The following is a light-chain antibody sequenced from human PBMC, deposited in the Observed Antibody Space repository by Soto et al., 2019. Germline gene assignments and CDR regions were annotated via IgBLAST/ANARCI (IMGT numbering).Light chain of an antibody. CDR1: QPISSW. CDR2: AAS. J-gene: IGKJ2*01. CDR3: QQASSFPHT. Sequence: DIQMTHSPSTVSASVGDGVTITCRASQPISSWVAWIRKRPGKAPELLIYAASTLHTGVSSRFSGSGSGTDFALTISGLQPEDFATYYCQQASSFPHTFGQGTRVDIK. V-gene: IGKV1-12*01.